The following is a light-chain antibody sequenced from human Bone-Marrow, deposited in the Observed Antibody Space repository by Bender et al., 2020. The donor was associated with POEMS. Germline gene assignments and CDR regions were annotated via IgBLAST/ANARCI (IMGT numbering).Light chain of an antibody. CDR3: CSYAGTHTWV. CDR1: GSDVGRFNF. V-gene: IGLV2-11*01. Sequence: QSALTQPRSLSGSPGRSVTISCTGTGSDVGRFNFVSWYQHHPGKAPKVMIYDVSERPSGVPDRFSGSKSGNTASLTISGLQAEDEADYYCCSYAGTHTWVFGGGTKLTVL. J-gene: IGLJ3*02. CDR2: DVS.